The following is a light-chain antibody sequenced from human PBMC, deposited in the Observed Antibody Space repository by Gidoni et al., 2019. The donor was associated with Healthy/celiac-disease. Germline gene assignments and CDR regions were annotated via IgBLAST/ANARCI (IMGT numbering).Light chain of an antibody. Sequence: SYELTQPPSVSVSPGQTASITCSGDKLGDKYACCYKQKPGQSPVLVIYQDSKRPSGLPERFSGSNSGNTATLTISGTQAMDEADYYCQAWDSSTSHVVFGGGTKLTVL. CDR1: KLGDKY. CDR2: QDS. CDR3: QAWDSSTSHVV. V-gene: IGLV3-1*01. J-gene: IGLJ2*01.